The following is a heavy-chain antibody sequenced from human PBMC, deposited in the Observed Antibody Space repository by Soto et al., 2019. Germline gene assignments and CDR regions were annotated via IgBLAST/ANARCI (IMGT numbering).Heavy chain of an antibody. V-gene: IGHV4-39*01. D-gene: IGHD2-2*01. CDR1: SEYVGSSVYR. Sequence: SLPLPVPCTVSSEYVGSSVYRCGWNRQTPGKGPEWIGSIYSSGSTYYNPSLNSRVTVSVDTSKNQFSLKVTSVTAADTAVYYCARLYGYCIRNSCHGHYAMDVWGQGTTVTVSS. CDR2: IYSSGST. J-gene: IGHJ6*02. CDR3: ARLYGYCIRNSCHGHYAMDV.